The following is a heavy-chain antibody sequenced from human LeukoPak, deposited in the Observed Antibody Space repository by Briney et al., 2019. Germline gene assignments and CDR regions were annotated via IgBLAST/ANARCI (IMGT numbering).Heavy chain of an antibody. CDR1: GGTFSSYA. J-gene: IGHJ4*02. V-gene: IGHV1-69*05. CDR2: IIPIFGTA. D-gene: IGHD4-17*01. CDR3: ARDWGDYGGEYYFDY. Sequence: GSSVKVSCKASGGTFSSYAISWVRQAPGQGLEWMGRIIPIFGTANYAQKFQGRVTITTDESTSTAYMELSSLRSEDTAVYYCARDWGDYGGEYYFDYWGQGTLVTVSS.